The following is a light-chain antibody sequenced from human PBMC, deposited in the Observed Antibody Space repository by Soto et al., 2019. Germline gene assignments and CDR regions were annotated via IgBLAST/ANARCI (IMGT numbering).Light chain of an antibody. CDR1: SSDVGG. Sequence: QSALTQPASVSGSPGQSITISCTGTSSDVGGVSWYQQHPGKAPKLMIYDVSQRPSGVPDRFSGSKSGNTASLTISGLQAEDEADYYCCSYAGSYTPVVFGGGTKLTVL. CDR2: DVS. CDR3: CSYAGSYTPVV. V-gene: IGLV2-11*01. J-gene: IGLJ2*01.